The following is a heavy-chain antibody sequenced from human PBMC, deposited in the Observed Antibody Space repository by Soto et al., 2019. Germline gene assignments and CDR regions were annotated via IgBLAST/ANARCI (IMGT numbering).Heavy chain of an antibody. CDR2: ISGVGSII. Sequence: QVQLVESGGGLVKPGGSLRLSCAVSGLTFSDYYMSWIRQAPGKGLEWGSYISGVGSIIYYEDSVKGRFTMSRDNAKSPLSLQMTSLRAEDTAEYYCAMGPDPDAHYYYSYMDVCGRLTAVTVSS. CDR1: GLTFSDYY. J-gene: IGHJ6*03. V-gene: IGHV3-11*01. CDR3: AMGPDPDAHYYYSYMDV.